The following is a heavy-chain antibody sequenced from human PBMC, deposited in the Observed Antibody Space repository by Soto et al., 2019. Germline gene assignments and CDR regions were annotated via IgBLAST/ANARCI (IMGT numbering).Heavy chain of an antibody. J-gene: IGHJ5*02. CDR3: ARGVGSGSYYNQYNWFDP. CDR1: GYTFTSYA. D-gene: IGHD3-10*01. Sequence: ASVKVSCKASGYTFTSYAMHWVRQAPGQRLEWMGWINAGNGNTKYSQKFQGRVTITRDTSTSTAYMELSSLRSEDTAVYYCARGVGSGSYYNQYNWFDPWGQGTLVTVAS. CDR2: INAGNGNT. V-gene: IGHV1-3*01.